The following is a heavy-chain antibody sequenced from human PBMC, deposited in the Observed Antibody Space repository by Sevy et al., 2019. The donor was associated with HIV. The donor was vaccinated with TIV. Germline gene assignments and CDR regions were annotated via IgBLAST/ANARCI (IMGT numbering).Heavy chain of an antibody. CDR2: FDPEDGET. J-gene: IGHJ4*02. CDR1: GYTLTELS. CDR3: ATSRRYYDILTGYYTFLYFDY. V-gene: IGHV1-24*01. Sequence: ASVKVSCKVSGYTLTELSMHWVRQAPGKGLEWMGGFDPEDGETIYAQKFQGRVTMTEDTSTDTAYMDLSSLRSEDTAVYYCATSRRYYDILTGYYTFLYFDYWGQGTLVTVSS. D-gene: IGHD3-9*01.